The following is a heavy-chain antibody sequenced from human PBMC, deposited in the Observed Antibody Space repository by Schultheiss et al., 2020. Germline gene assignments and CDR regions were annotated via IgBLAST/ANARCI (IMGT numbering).Heavy chain of an antibody. Sequence: SETLSLTCTVSGGSISSSSYYWGWIRQPPGKGLEWIGSIYHSGSTYYNPSLKSRVTISVDTSKNQFSLKLSSVTAADTAVYYCARVLYDYVWGSYRYGAFDIWGQGTMVTV. CDR2: IYHSGST. CDR3: ARVLYDYVWGSYRYGAFDI. CDR1: GGSISSSSYY. D-gene: IGHD3-16*02. J-gene: IGHJ3*02. V-gene: IGHV4-39*07.